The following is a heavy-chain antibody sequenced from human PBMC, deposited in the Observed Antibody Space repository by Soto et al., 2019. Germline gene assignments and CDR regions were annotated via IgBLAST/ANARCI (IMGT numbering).Heavy chain of an antibody. V-gene: IGHV4-34*01. CDR3: ARDKITGLFDY. CDR2: INHSGST. CDR1: GGSFIGDY. J-gene: IGHJ4*02. Sequence: SETLSLTCAVYGGSFIGDYWTWIRQPPGTGLEWIGEINHSGSTNYNPSLKSRVTISVDTSKNQFSLKLTSVTAADTAVYYCARDKITGLFDYWGKGTLVTVSS. D-gene: IGHD2-8*02.